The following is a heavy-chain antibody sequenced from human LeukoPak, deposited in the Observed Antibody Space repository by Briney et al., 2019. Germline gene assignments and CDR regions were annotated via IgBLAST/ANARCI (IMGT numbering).Heavy chain of an antibody. D-gene: IGHD4-23*01. CDR1: GFTFSDYT. V-gene: IGHV3-66*01. J-gene: IGHJ4*02. CDR3: MGYGGNSF. CDR2: IDNVGGT. Sequence: GGSLRLSCAASGFTFSDYTLNWVRQAPGKGLEWVSLIDNVGGTYYADSVKGRFTISRDDSENTLYLQMNSLRAEDTALYYCMGYGGNSFWGQGTLVTVSS.